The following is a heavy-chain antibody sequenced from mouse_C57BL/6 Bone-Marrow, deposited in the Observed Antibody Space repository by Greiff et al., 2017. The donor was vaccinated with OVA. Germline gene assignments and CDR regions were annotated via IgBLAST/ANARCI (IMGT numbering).Heavy chain of an antibody. V-gene: IGHV1-26*01. J-gene: IGHJ2*01. CDR1: GYTFTDYY. D-gene: IGHD1-1*01. CDR3: ARNYGKDY. CDR2: ITPNNGGT. Sequence: VQLKQSGPELVKPGASVQISCKASGYTFTDYYMNWVQQSHGKSLAWIGDITPNNGGTSYNQKIKGKATVTVDKSSSPAYMELRSLTSEDSAVDYCARNYGKDYWGQGTTLTVSS.